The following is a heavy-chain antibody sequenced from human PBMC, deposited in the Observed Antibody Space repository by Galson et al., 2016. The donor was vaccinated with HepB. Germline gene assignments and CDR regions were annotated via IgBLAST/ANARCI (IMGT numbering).Heavy chain of an antibody. CDR3: ARDYEGGTYSGHYFRS. Sequence: SLRLSCAASGFTFSSYSMHWVRQDPGKGLQWAAAISYDGRNKNYADSVKGRFTISRDNSKNTLYLKMNSLCAEDTAVYYCARDYEGGTYSGHYFRSWGQGTLVTVSS. V-gene: IGHV3-30*04. D-gene: IGHD1-26*01. CDR1: GFTFSSYS. CDR2: ISYDGRNK. J-gene: IGHJ4*02.